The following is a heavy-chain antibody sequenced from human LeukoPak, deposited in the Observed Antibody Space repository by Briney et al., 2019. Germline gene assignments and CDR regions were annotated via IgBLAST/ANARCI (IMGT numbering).Heavy chain of an antibody. CDR2: IYSGGTT. Sequence: GGSLRLSCAASGFTVSSSYMNWVRQAPGKGLEWVSLIYSGGTTYYADSVKGRFTISRDNSKNTLYLQMNSLRAEDTAVYYCARTPVVKAIKIMVGWFDPWGQGTLVTVSS. J-gene: IGHJ5*02. CDR3: ARTPVVKAIKIMVGWFDP. CDR1: GFTVSSSY. V-gene: IGHV3-53*01. D-gene: IGHD2-8*01.